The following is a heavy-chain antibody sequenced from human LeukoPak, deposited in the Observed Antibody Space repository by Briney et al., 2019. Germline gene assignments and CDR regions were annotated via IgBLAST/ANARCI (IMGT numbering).Heavy chain of an antibody. V-gene: IGHV4-61*01. CDR3: ARVDPDSSSTLEVFDY. D-gene: IGHD6-6*01. CDR2: IYYSGST. CDR1: GGSLSSGICY. Sequence: SETLSLTCIVSGGSLSSGICYWSWIRQPPGEGLEWIGYIYYSGSTNYNPSLKGRVTISVDTSKNQFSLKLSSVTAADTAVYYCARVDPDSSSTLEVFDYWGQGTLVTVSS. J-gene: IGHJ4*02.